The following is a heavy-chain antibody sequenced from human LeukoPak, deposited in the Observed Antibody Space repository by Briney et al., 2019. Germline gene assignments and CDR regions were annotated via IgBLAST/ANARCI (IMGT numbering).Heavy chain of an antibody. Sequence: GGSLRLSCAASGFTLRSYSMNWVPQAPGKGLEWVSLISEDGGSTYYAASVKGRFTISGDNSKNSLYLQMNSQRTEDTALYYCAKAPFLGSDYWGQGTLVTVSS. CDR1: GFTLRSYS. J-gene: IGHJ4*02. CDR2: ISEDGGST. V-gene: IGHV3-43*02. D-gene: IGHD2/OR15-2a*01. CDR3: AKAPFLGSDY.